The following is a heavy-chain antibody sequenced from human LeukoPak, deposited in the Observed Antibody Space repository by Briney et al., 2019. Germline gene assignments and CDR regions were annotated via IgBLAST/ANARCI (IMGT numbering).Heavy chain of an antibody. V-gene: IGHV3-53*01. D-gene: IGHD3-22*01. CDR2: IYSGGNA. J-gene: IGHJ3*02. CDR3: ARGSTMIIVISPGAFDI. CDR1: AFTVSSNY. Sequence: GGSLRLSCAASAFTVSSNYMSWVRQAPGKGLEWVSVIYSGGNAYYADSVKGRFTLSRDNSKNTLYLQMNSLRAEDTAVYYCARGSTMIIVISPGAFDIWGQGTMVTVSS.